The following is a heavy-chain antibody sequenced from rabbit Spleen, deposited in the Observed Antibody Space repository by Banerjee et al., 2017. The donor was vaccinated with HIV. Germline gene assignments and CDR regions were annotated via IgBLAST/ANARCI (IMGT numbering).Heavy chain of an antibody. Sequence: QSLEESGGDLVKPGASLTLTCTASGVSFSSSSYMCWVRQAPGKGLEWIACIYTGSSGSTYYANWAKGRFTISKTSTTTVTLQMTSLTAADTATYFCARGFYTYDDYADFYGYYFNLWGQGTLVTVS. CDR3: ARGFYTYDDYADFYGYYFNL. J-gene: IGHJ4*01. CDR2: IYTGSSGST. D-gene: IGHD2-1*01. V-gene: IGHV1S40*01. CDR1: GVSFSSSSY.